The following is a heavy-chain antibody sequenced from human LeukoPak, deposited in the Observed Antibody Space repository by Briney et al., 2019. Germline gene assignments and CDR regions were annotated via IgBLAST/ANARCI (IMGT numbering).Heavy chain of an antibody. CDR2: ISSSGSTI. Sequence: PGGSLRLSCAASGFTFSSYEMNWVRQAPGKGLEWVSYISSSGSTIYYADSVKGRFTISRDNAKNSLYLQMNSLSAEDTAVYYCARTLEMATGCGDYWGQGTLVTVSS. CDR1: GFTFSSYE. D-gene: IGHD5-24*01. J-gene: IGHJ4*02. V-gene: IGHV3-48*03. CDR3: ARTLEMATGCGDY.